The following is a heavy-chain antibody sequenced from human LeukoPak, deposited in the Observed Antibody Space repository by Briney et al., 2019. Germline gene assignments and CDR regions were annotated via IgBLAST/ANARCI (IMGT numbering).Heavy chain of an antibody. J-gene: IGHJ4*02. CDR2: IYGTGST. CDR3: ARYDSRGSASTRFDY. D-gene: IGHD3-16*01. V-gene: IGHV4-38-2*01. CDR1: GYSLGKNYY. Sequence: SETLSLTCAVSGYSLGKNYYWGWIRQPPGKGLEWIGRIYGTGSTSYNPSLMNQVTMSVDTSKNHFSLKLTSVTAADTAVYYCARYDSRGSASTRFDYWGQGILVTISS.